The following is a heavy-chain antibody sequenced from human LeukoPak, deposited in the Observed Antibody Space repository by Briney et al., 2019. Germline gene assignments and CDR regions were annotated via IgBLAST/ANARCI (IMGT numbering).Heavy chain of an antibody. CDR3: ARASRGYDYVWGSYRHNWFDP. CDR1: GGSISSSNW. Sequence: PSETLSLTCAVSGGSISSSNWWSWVRQPPGKGLEWIGEIYHSGSTNYNPSLKSRVTISVDTSKNQFSLKLSSVTAADTAVYYCARASRGYDYVWGSYRHNWFDPWGQGTLVTVSS. V-gene: IGHV4-4*02. J-gene: IGHJ5*02. D-gene: IGHD3-16*02. CDR2: IYHSGST.